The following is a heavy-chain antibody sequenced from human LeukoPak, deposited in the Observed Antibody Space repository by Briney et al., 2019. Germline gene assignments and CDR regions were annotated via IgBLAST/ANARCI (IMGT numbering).Heavy chain of an antibody. CDR1: GFTFSSCS. V-gene: IGHV3-21*04. Sequence: KSGGSLRLSCAASGFTFSSCSMNWVRQAPGKGLEWVSSISSSSSNIYYADSVKGRFTISRDNAKNSLYLQLNSLRAEDTAVYYCARTRQSGSGYFQHWGQGTLVTVSS. J-gene: IGHJ1*01. D-gene: IGHD3-10*01. CDR3: ARTRQSGSGYFQH. CDR2: ISSSSSNI.